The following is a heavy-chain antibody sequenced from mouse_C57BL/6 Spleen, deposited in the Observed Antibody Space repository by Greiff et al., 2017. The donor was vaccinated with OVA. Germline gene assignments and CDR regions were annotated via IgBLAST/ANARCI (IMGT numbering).Heavy chain of an antibody. J-gene: IGHJ2*01. V-gene: IGHV5-17*01. CDR2: ISSGSSTI. CDR1: GFTFSDYG. Sequence: EVKLMESGGGLVKPGGSLKLSCAASGFTFSDYGMHWVRQAPEKGLEWVAYISSGSSTIYYADTVKGRFTISRDNAKNTLFLQMTSLRSEDTDMYYCARPDYGSSYKSCDYWGQGTTLSVSS. CDR3: ARPDYGSSYKSCDY. D-gene: IGHD1-1*01.